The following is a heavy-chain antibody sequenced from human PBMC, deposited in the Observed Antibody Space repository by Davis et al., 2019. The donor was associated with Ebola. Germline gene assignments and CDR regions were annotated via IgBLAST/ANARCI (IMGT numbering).Heavy chain of an antibody. CDR3: ARGHNYAHEY. Sequence: ASVKVSCKASGYTFTGYNIHWVRQAPGHGLEWMGRVISNSGDTNYAQNFQGRVTMTRDTSISTAYMELSRLTSDDTADYYCARGHNYAHEYWGQGTLVTVSS. J-gene: IGHJ4*02. V-gene: IGHV1-2*06. D-gene: IGHD4-11*01. CDR1: GYTFTGYN. CDR2: VISNSGDT.